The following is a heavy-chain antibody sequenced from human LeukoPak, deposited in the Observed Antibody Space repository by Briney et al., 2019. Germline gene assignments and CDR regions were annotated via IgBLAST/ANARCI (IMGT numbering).Heavy chain of an antibody. Sequence: PGRSLRLSCAASGFTFSSYGMHWVRQAPGKGLEWVAVISYDGSNKYYADSVKGRFTISRDNSKNTLYLQMNSLRAEDTAVYYCAKETGESTLYYYYGMDVWGKGTTVTVSS. J-gene: IGHJ6*04. V-gene: IGHV3-30*18. CDR1: GFTFSSYG. CDR2: ISYDGSNK. D-gene: IGHD3-10*01. CDR3: AKETGESTLYYYYGMDV.